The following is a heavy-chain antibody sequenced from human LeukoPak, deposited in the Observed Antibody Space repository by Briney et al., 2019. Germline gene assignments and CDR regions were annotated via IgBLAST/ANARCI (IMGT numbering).Heavy chain of an antibody. CDR1: GYTFTSYD. D-gene: IGHD4-23*01. J-gene: IGHJ6*02. CDR3: ARLAVVNRYYYYGMDV. Sequence: ASVKVSCKASGYTFTSYDINWVRQATGQGLEWMGWMNPNSGNTGYAQKFQGRVTITADKSTSTAYMELSSLRSEDTAVYYCARLAVVNRYYYYGMDVWGQGTTVTVSS. V-gene: IGHV1-8*01. CDR2: MNPNSGNT.